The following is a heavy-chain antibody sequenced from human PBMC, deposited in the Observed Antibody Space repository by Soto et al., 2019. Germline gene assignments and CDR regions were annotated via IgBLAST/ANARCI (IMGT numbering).Heavy chain of an antibody. D-gene: IGHD5-12*01. CDR3: VSDHDEDFGYDLDYFDY. V-gene: IGHV3-33*08. Sequence: PGGSLRLSCAASGFTFSNYGIHWVRQAPGKGLEWVAVIWYDGTNKFYADSVKGRFTISRDNSKNTLYLQMNSLRVEDTAVYFCVSDHDEDFGYDLDYFDYWCQGT. CDR1: GFTFSNYG. CDR2: IWYDGTNK. J-gene: IGHJ4*02.